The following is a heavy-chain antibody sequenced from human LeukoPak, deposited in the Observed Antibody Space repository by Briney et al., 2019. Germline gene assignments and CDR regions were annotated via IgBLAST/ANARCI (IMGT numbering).Heavy chain of an antibody. CDR3: ARVGVGDAFDI. J-gene: IGHJ3*02. D-gene: IGHD3-10*01. CDR2: INPNSGGT. V-gene: IGHV1-2*02. CDR1: GYTFTSYH. Sequence: EASVKVSCKASGYTFTSYHMHWVRQAPGQGLEWMGWINPNSGGTNYAQKFQGRVTMTRDTSISTAYMELSRLRSDDTAVYYCARVGVGDAFDIWGQGTMVTVSS.